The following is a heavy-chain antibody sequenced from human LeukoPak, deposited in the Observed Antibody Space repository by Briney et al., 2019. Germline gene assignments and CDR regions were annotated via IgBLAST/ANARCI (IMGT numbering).Heavy chain of an antibody. CDR2: MNPNNGDT. D-gene: IGHD3-16*01. CDR3: ARGQWGSYGSWYFDY. CDR1: GYTFTTYD. V-gene: IGHV1-8*01. Sequence: GASVKVPCKASGYTFTTYDINWVRQVPGQGLEWMGWMNPNNGDTGYAQKFQGRVTITRDTSKTTVYMELRSLTSEDTAIFYCARGQWGSYGSWYFDYWGQGSLVTVSS. J-gene: IGHJ4*02.